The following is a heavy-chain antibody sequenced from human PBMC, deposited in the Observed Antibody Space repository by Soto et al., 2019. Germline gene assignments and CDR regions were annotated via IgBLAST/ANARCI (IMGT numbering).Heavy chain of an antibody. J-gene: IGHJ4*02. CDR2: INAGNGNT. CDR1: GYTFTSYA. D-gene: IGHD2-15*01. V-gene: IGHV1-3*01. CDR3: ASGYCSGGSGYGSFDY. Sequence: QVQLVQSGAEVKKPGASVKVSCKASGYTFTSYAMHWVRQAPGQRLEWMGWINAGNGNTKYSQKFQGRVTITRDTSASTAYMELSSLRSEDTAVYYCASGYCSGGSGYGSFDYWGQGTLVTVSS.